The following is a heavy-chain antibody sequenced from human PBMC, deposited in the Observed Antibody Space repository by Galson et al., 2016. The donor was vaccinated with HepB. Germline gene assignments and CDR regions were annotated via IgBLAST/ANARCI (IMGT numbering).Heavy chain of an antibody. J-gene: IGHJ3*01. CDR3: AKDREWLRSTSDGIDV. CDR1: GFTFSSYA. V-gene: IGHV3-23*01. D-gene: IGHD3-3*01. Sequence: SLRLSCAASGFTFSSYAMSWVRQAPGKGLEWVSAISGSGGSTYYADSVKGRFTISRDNSKNTLDLQMISLRTEDSALYYCAKDREWLRSTSDGIDVWGQGTMVSVSS. CDR2: ISGSGGST.